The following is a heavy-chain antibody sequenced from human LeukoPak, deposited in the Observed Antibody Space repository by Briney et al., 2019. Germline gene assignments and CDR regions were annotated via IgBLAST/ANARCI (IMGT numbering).Heavy chain of an antibody. Sequence: GGSLRLSCAASGFTFSSYSMNWVRQAPGKGLEWVSSISSSSSYIYYADSVKGRFTISRDNAKNSLYLQMNSLRAEDTAVYYCAPEKGQLLPRYNWFDPWGQGTLVTVSS. CDR1: GFTFSSYS. D-gene: IGHD2-2*01. J-gene: IGHJ5*02. V-gene: IGHV3-21*01. CDR2: ISSSSSYI. CDR3: APEKGQLLPRYNWFDP.